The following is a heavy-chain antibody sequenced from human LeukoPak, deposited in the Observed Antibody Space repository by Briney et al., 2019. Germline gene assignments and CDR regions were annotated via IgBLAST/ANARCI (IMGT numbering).Heavy chain of an antibody. V-gene: IGHV4-59*01. Sequence: PSETLSLTCSVSGASISSYYWSWIQQPPGKGLEWIGYIYYSGTTNYNPSLQSRVSTSVDISKNHFSLRLSSVTAADTAIYYCVRTISDGSGDYWGQGTPVTVSS. CDR3: VRTISDGSGDY. CDR1: GASISSYY. CDR2: IYYSGTT. J-gene: IGHJ4*02. D-gene: IGHD3-10*01.